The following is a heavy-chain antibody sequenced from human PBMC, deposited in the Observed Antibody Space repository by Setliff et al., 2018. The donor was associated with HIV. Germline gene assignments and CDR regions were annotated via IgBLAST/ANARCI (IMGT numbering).Heavy chain of an antibody. CDR3: ARDPLYDSSGFPSELGAFDI. J-gene: IGHJ3*02. D-gene: IGHD3-22*01. V-gene: IGHV1-69*10. CDR2: IIPILGIA. Sequence: GASVKVSCKAPGGTFSSYAISWVRQAPGQGLEWMGGIIPILGIANYAQKFQGRVTITADKSTSTAYMELSSLRSEDTAVYYCARDPLYDSSGFPSELGAFDIWGQGTMVTVSS. CDR1: GGTFSSYA.